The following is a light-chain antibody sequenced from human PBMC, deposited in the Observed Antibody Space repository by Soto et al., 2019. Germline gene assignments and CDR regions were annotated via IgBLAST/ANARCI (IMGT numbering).Light chain of an antibody. Sequence: QAVVTQPPSVSGAPGQRVTISCTGNSSNLGAGYDVHWYQQLPGAVPKLVIFGNRNRPSGVPERFSGSKSGTSASLAITGLQAEDEADYYCQAYDYSLTASVFGGGTKVTVL. CDR2: GNR. J-gene: IGLJ3*02. V-gene: IGLV1-40*01. CDR1: SSNLGAGYD. CDR3: QAYDYSLTASV.